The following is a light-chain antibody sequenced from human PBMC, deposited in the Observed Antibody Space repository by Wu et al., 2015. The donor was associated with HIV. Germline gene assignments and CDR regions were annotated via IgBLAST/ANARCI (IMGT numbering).Light chain of an antibody. Sequence: QXKPGQAPHGSSSMVQPTRATGIPDRFSGSGSGTDFTLTISRLAPEDFAVYYCQQYGTSPVTFAGGTKVEIK. J-gene: IGKJ4*01. V-gene: IGKV3-20*01. CDR2: VQP. CDR3: QQYGTSPVT.